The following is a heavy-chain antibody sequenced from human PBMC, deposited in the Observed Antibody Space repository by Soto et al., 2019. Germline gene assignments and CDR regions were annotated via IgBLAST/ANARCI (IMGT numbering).Heavy chain of an antibody. CDR3: AKGELVAATPFDC. CDR1: GFTFSSYA. CDR2: ISDSGGNT. D-gene: IGHD2-15*01. V-gene: IGHV3-23*01. J-gene: IGHJ4*02. Sequence: EVQLLASGGGLVQPGGSLRLSCAASGFTFSSYAMSWVRQAPGKGLEWVSTISDSGGNTYYADSVKGRFTISRDNFKNTLYLQMNSLRAEDTAVFYCAKGELVAATPFDCWGQGTLVTVSS.